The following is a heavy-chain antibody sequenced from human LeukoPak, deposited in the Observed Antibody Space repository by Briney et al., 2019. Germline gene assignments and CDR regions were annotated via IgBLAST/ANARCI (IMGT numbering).Heavy chain of an antibody. J-gene: IGHJ4*02. CDR2: ISGSGGST. CDR1: GFTFSSYN. CDR3: AKDLTHFDY. V-gene: IGHV3-23*01. Sequence: GGSLRLSCAASGFTFSSYNMNWVRQAPGKGLEWVSAISGSGGSTYYADSVKGRFTISRDSSKNTLYLQMNSLRAEDTAVYYCAKDLTHFDYWGQGTLVTVSS.